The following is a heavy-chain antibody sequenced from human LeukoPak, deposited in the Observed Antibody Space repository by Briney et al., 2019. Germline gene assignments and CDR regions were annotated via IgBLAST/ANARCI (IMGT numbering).Heavy chain of an antibody. CDR2: ISSSGSTM. CDR3: ARGGMDV. CDR1: GFSFSSHE. J-gene: IGHJ6*04. Sequence: PGGSLRLSCVASGFSFSSHEMNWVRQAPGKGLEWVSYISSSGSTMYYADSVKGRFTISRDNAKNSLYLQMNSLRAEDTAVYHCARGGMDVWGTGTTVTISS. V-gene: IGHV3-48*03.